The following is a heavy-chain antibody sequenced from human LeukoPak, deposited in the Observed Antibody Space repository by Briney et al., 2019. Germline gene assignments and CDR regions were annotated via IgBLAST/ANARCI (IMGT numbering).Heavy chain of an antibody. Sequence: ASVKVSCKASGYTFTSYGISWVRQAPGQGLEWMGWISAYNGNTNYAQKLQGRATMTTDTSTSTAYMELRSLRSDDTAVYYCARDLHDTYYYGSGSYSYYFDYWGQGTLVTVSS. J-gene: IGHJ4*02. D-gene: IGHD3-10*01. CDR2: ISAYNGNT. V-gene: IGHV1-18*01. CDR3: ARDLHDTYYYGSGSYSYYFDY. CDR1: GYTFTSYG.